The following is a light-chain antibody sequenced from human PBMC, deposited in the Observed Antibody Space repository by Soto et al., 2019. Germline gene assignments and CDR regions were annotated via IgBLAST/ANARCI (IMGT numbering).Light chain of an antibody. Sequence: QSVLTQPASVSGSPGQSITISCTGTSSDIGSYNYVAWYQQFPGKTPKLIIYEVRNRPSGVSFRFSGSKSGNTASLTISGLQAEDEADYYCCLYIGATTYVFGTGTKVTVL. CDR1: SSDIGSYNY. J-gene: IGLJ1*01. CDR3: CLYIGATTYV. V-gene: IGLV2-14*01. CDR2: EVR.